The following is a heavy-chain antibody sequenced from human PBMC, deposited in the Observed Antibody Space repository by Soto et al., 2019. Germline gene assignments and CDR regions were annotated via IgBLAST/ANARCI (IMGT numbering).Heavy chain of an antibody. J-gene: IGHJ6*03. CDR3: ARFTASQLLYYYYYMDV. CDR2: ISAYNGNT. CDR1: GYTFTSYG. V-gene: IGHV1-18*01. D-gene: IGHD2-2*01. Sequence: ASVKVSCKASGYTFTSYGISWVRQAPGQGLEWMGWISAYNGNTNYAQKLQGRVTMTTDTFTSTAYMELRSLRSDDTAVYYCARFTASQLLYYYYYMDVWGKGTTVTVSS.